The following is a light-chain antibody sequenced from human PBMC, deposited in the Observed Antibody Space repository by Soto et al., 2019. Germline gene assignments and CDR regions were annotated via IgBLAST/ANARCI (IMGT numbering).Light chain of an antibody. Sequence: AIQMTQSPSSLSASVGDRVTITCRASQGIRNDLGWYQQKPGKAPKLLIYAASSLQSGVPSRFSGSGSGTDFTLTISRLQPEDFATYYCVQDYNYPRTFGQGTKLEIK. CDR2: AAS. CDR3: VQDYNYPRT. J-gene: IGKJ2*01. V-gene: IGKV1-6*01. CDR1: QGIRND.